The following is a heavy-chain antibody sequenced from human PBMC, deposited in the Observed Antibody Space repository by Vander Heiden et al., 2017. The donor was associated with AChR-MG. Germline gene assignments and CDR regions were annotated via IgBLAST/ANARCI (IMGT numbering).Heavy chain of an antibody. CDR2: INPKNGGT. CDR1: GYTFTDYY. V-gene: IGHV1-2*02. D-gene: IGHD2-8*01. Sequence: QVHLVQSGAEVKKPGASVRVSCKASGYTFTDYYIHWVGQAPGQGLEWMGWINPKNGGTNYAQEFEGRVTMTRDTSISAAYMELRRLKSDDTAMYYCARDIMTTDDEFLYYSVDVWGQGTTVTVSS. CDR3: ARDIMTTDDEFLYYSVDV. J-gene: IGHJ6*02.